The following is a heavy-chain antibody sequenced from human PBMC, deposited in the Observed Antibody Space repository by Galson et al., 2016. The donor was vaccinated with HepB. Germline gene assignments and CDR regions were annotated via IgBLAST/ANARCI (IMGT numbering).Heavy chain of an antibody. V-gene: IGHV4-4*07. D-gene: IGHD7-27*01. CDR3: ARAVPPLLGWYFDL. J-gene: IGHJ2*01. CDR1: TGSITYYY. CDR2: AVIGGDT. Sequence: SETLSLTCTVPTGSITYYYWNWIRQPAGKGLEWIGRAVIGGDTNYNPSLKSRVTMSIDTSKDQLSLRLTSVTAADTAVYYCARAVPPLLGWYFDLWGRGTLVTVSS.